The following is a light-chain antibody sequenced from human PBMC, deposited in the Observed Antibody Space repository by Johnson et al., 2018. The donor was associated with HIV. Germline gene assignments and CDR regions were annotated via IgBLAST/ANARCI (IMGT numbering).Light chain of an antibody. CDR1: SCNIGNNY. J-gene: IGLJ1*01. CDR3: GTGDSSLSAYV. Sequence: HSVLTQPPSVSAAPGQKVTISCSGSSCNIGNNYVSWYQQLPGTAPKLLIYENNKRPSGIPDRFSGSKSATSATLGITGLQTGDEADYYCGTGDSSLSAYVCGTGTKVTVL. CDR2: ENN. V-gene: IGLV1-51*02.